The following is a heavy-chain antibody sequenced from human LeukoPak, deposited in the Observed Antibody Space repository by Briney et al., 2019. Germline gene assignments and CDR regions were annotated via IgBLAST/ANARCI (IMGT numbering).Heavy chain of an antibody. CDR2: IYTSGST. V-gene: IGHV4-61*02. CDR1: GGSISSGSYY. J-gene: IGHJ4*02. D-gene: IGHD3-22*01. CDR3: ARVYYDSSGYLILDY. Sequence: SQTLSLTCTVSGGSISSGSYYWSWIRQPAGKGLEWLGRIYTSGSTNYNPSLKSRVTISVDTSKNQFSLKLSSVTAADTAVYYCARVYYDSSGYLILDYWGQGTLVTVSS.